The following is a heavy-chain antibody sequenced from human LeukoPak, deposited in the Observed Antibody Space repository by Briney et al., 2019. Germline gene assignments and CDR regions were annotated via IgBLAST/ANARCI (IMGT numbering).Heavy chain of an antibody. V-gene: IGHV1-69*05. CDR1: GGTFSSYA. CDR2: IIPIFGTA. J-gene: IGHJ5*01. D-gene: IGHD6-13*01. CDR3: ARDQRGDSSLYECWFDS. Sequence: SVKVSCKASGGTFSSYAISWVRQAPGQGLEWMGRIIPIFGTANYAQKFQGRVTITTDESTSTAYMELSSLRSEDTAVYYCARDQRGDSSLYECWFDSWGQGTLVTVSS.